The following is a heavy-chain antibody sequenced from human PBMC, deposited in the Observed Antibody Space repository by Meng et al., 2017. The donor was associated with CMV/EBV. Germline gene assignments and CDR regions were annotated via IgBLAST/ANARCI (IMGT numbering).Heavy chain of an antibody. D-gene: IGHD6-19*01. V-gene: IGHV3-30*18. CDR2: ISYDGSNK. CDR1: GFTFSRYG. CDR3: AKDNVERAVAGNFDY. J-gene: IGHJ4*02. Sequence: SGFTFSRYGMHWVRQAPGKGLEWVAVISYDGSNKYYADSVKGRFTISRDNSKNTLYLQMNSLRAEDTAVYYCAKDNVERAVAGNFDYWGQGTLVTVSS.